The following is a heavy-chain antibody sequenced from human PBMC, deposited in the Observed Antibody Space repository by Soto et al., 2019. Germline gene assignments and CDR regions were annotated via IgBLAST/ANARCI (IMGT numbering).Heavy chain of an antibody. CDR3: AHLVCSGAECFSMWYFGL. V-gene: IGHV2-5*02. CDR2: IYWDDDK. D-gene: IGHD2-15*01. CDR1: GFSLTTGGVA. Sequence: QITLKESGPTLVKPTQTLTLTCTFSGFSLTTGGVAVVWIRQPPGKALEWLAFIYWDDDKRYIPSLKIRLSITKGTVKHPVVFIMPNMDPVDTATYYCAHLVCSGAECFSMWYFGLWGRGTLVTVSS. J-gene: IGHJ2*01.